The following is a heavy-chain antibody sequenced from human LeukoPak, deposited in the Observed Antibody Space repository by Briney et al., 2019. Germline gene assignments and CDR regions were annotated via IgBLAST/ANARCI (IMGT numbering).Heavy chain of an antibody. CDR2: ISGDEITA. CDR3: ARDFDWESGH. Sequence: PGGSLRLSCAASGFTFSSFWIHWVRHAPGEGLVWVSRISGDEITANYADSVKGRFTVSRDNAKSTLYPQMNSLSAEDTAVYYCARDFDWESGHWGQGTLVTVSS. CDR1: GFTFSSFW. V-gene: IGHV3-74*01. D-gene: IGHD3-9*01. J-gene: IGHJ4*02.